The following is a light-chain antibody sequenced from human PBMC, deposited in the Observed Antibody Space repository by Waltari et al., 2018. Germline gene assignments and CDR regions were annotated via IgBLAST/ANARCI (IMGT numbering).Light chain of an antibody. CDR1: QSVSNK. J-gene: IGKJ1*01. CDR2: GAS. Sequence: ERVMTQSPATLSVSPGERATLPCRASQSVSNKLAWYQQKPGQAPRLLIYGASTRATDIPARFSGSGSGTEFTLTISSLQSEDFAVYYCQQYNNWLWTFGQGTKVEVK. V-gene: IGKV3-15*01. CDR3: QQYNNWLWT.